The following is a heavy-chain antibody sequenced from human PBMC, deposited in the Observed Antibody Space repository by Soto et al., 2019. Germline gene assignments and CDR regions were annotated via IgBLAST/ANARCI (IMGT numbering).Heavy chain of an antibody. CDR1: GGSFSGYY. J-gene: IGHJ6*03. Sequence: SETLSLTCAVYGGSFSGYYWSWIRQPPGKGLEWIGEINHSGSTNYNPSLKSRVTISVDTSKNQFSLKLSSVTAADTAVYYCARGIDYSTGNYYYYYMDVWGKGTTVTVSS. CDR2: INHSGST. V-gene: IGHV4-34*01. D-gene: IGHD4-17*01. CDR3: ARGIDYSTGNYYYYYMDV.